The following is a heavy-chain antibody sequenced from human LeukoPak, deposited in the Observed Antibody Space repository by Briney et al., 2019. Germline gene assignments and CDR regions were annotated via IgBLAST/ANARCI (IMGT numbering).Heavy chain of an antibody. CDR2: IKSKTDGGTT. Sequence: GGSLRLSCAASGFIFSSYEMIWVRQAPGKGLEWVGRIKSKTDGGTTDYAAPVKGRFTISRDDSKNTLYLQMNSLKTEDTAVYYCTTVASVDQLLDYWGQGTLVTVSS. CDR1: GFIFSSYE. D-gene: IGHD2-2*01. CDR3: TTVASVDQLLDY. J-gene: IGHJ4*02. V-gene: IGHV3-15*01.